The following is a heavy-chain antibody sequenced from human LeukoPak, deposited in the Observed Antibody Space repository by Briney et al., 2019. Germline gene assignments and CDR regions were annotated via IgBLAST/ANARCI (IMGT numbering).Heavy chain of an antibody. CDR3: ASSGSYRFDY. J-gene: IGHJ4*02. D-gene: IGHD1-26*01. V-gene: IGHV3-48*02. Sequence: GGSLRLSCAASGFTFSAYAMSWVRQAPGKGLEWVSHITASGTAKFYADSVKGRFTIPRDNAKNSLYLQMNSLRDEDTAVYYCASSGSYRFDYWGQGTLVTVSS. CDR2: ITASGTAK. CDR1: GFTFSAYA.